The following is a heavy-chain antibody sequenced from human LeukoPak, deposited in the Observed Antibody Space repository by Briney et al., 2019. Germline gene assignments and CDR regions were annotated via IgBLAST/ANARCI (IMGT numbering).Heavy chain of an antibody. CDR1: GYTLTELS. J-gene: IGHJ4*02. CDR3: ATGPIYSGYDFDY. CDR2: FDPEDGET. Sequence: ASVKVSCKVSGYTLTELSMHWVRQAPGKGLEWMGGFDPEDGETIYAQKFQGRVTMTGDTSTDTAYMELSSLRSEDTAVYYCATGPIYSGYDFDYWGQGTLVTVSS. D-gene: IGHD5-12*01. V-gene: IGHV1-24*01.